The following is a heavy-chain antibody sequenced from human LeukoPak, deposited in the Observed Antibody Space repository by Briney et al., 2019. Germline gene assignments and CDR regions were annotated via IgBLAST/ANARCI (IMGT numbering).Heavy chain of an antibody. V-gene: IGHV4-39*07. Sequence: SETLSLTCTVSGGSISSSSYYWGWIRQPPGKGLEWIGSIYYSGSTYYNPSLKSRVTISVDTSKNQFSLKLSSVTAADTAVYYCARERIAAAGTDSSGAFDIWGQGTMVTVSS. CDR3: ARERIAAAGTDSSGAFDI. CDR2: IYYSGST. CDR1: GGSISSSSYY. D-gene: IGHD6-13*01. J-gene: IGHJ3*02.